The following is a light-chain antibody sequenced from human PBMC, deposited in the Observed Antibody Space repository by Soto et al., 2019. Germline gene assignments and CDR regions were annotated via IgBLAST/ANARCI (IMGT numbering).Light chain of an antibody. CDR1: QAISDY. Sequence: DIQWTQSPSFLSSSVGDRVTITWRASQAISDYLAWYQQKPGQVPNLLIFAASTLXSGVPSRFSGSGSGTYLTLTITGLQPEDVATYYCQNYNSAPWTFGQGTKVDIK. J-gene: IGKJ1*01. CDR2: AAS. V-gene: IGKV1-27*01. CDR3: QNYNSAPWT.